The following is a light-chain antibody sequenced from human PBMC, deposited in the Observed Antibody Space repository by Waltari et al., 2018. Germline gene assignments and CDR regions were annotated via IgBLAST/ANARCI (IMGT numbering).Light chain of an antibody. J-gene: IGLJ3*02. Sequence: QSVLTQPPSASGTPGQRVTISCSGSTSNIGSTTVKWYQQLPGTAPKLLIYTNNQRPSGVPDRFSGSKSGTSASLAISGLQSEDEADYYCAAWDDSLSGPGFGGGTKVTVL. CDR2: TNN. V-gene: IGLV1-44*01. CDR3: AAWDDSLSGPG. CDR1: TSNIGSTT.